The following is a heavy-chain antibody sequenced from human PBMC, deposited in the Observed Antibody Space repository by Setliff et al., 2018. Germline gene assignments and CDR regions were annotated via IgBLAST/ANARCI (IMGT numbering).Heavy chain of an antibody. D-gene: IGHD3-22*01. CDR1: GFTFTTYA. CDR2: VSGSGGST. J-gene: IGHJ4*02. Sequence: GGSLRLSCAASGFTFTTYAMSWVRQAPGKGLEWVSGVSGSGGSTFYADSVKGRFTISRDNSKNTIYLQMNSLRADDTAVYYCARDATYYYDTSGHYSDYFDYWVQGTLVTVSS. CDR3: ARDATYYYDTSGHYSDYFDY. V-gene: IGHV3-23*01.